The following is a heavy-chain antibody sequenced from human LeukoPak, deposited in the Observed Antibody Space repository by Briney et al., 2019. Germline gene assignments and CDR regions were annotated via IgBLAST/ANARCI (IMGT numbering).Heavy chain of an antibody. D-gene: IGHD2-2*01. CDR3: ARTVEDCSSTSCYYYYYYGMDV. CDR1: GFTFSSYA. Sequence: PGGSLRLSCAASGFTFSSYAMHWVRQAPGKGLEWVAVISYDGSNKYYADSVKGRFTISRDNSKNTLYLQMNSLRAEDTAVYYCARTVEDCSSTSCYYYYYYGMDVWGQGTTVTVSS. V-gene: IGHV3-30-3*01. J-gene: IGHJ6*02. CDR2: ISYDGSNK.